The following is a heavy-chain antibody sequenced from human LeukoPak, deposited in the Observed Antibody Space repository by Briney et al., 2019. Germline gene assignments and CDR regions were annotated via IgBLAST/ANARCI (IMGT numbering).Heavy chain of an antibody. CDR3: ARETYYYDSSGYYPEN. Sequence: SETLSLTCIVSGGSISSSTYYWGWIRQPPGMGLEWIGIIYYSGSTYYNPSLKSRVTISVDTSKNQFSLKLSSVTAADTAVYYCARETYYYDSSGYYPENWGQGTLVTVSS. V-gene: IGHV4-39*07. D-gene: IGHD3-22*01. CDR1: GGSISSSTYY. J-gene: IGHJ4*02. CDR2: IYYSGST.